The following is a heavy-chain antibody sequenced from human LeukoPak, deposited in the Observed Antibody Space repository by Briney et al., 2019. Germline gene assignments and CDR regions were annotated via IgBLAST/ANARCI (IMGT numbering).Heavy chain of an antibody. V-gene: IGHV4-59*01. CDR2: IYYSGST. D-gene: IGHD2-8*01. J-gene: IGHJ5*02. CDR3: ARDPTLMGGEFDL. Sequence: PSETLSLTCTVSGGSISSYYWSWIRQPPGKGLEWIGHIYYSGSTNYNPSLKSRVTISVDTSKNQFSLKLSSVTAADTAVYYCARDPTLMGGEFDLWGQGTLVTVSS. CDR1: GGSISSYY.